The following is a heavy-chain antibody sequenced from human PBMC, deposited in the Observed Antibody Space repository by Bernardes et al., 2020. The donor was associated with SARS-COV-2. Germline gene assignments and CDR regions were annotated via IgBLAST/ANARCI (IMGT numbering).Heavy chain of an antibody. V-gene: IGHV3-48*04. CDR2: ISSSSSTI. CDR3: AGVSTGNYYYGMDV. Sequence: VGSLRLSCAASGFTFSSYSMNWVRQAPGKGLQWVSYISSSSSTIYYGDSVKGRFTISRDNAKNSLYLQMSSLRAEDTAVYYCAGVSTGNYYYGMDVWGQGTTVTVS. J-gene: IGHJ6*02. CDR1: GFTFSSYS.